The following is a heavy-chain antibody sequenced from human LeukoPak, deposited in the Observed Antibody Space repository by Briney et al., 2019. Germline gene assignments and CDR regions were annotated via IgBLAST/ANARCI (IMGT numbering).Heavy chain of an antibody. J-gene: IGHJ4*02. V-gene: IGHV1-18*04. D-gene: IGHD3-10*01. CDR2: ISAYNGNT. CDR3: ALWFGELLSTY. CDR1: GYTFTGYY. Sequence: ASVKVSCKASGYTFTGYYMHWVRQAPGQGLEWMGWISAYNGNTNYAQKLQGRVTMTTDTSTSTAYMELRSLRSDDTAVYYCALWFGELLSTYWGQGTLVTVSS.